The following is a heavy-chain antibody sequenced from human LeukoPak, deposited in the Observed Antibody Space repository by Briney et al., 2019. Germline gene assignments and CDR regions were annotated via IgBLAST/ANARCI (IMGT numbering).Heavy chain of an antibody. CDR2: INPDNGDT. J-gene: IGHJ4*02. V-gene: IGHV1-3*03. CDR1: GYSFTSQD. D-gene: IGHD2-2*02. CDR3: TLYNY. Sequence: ASVKVSCKTSGYSFTSQDMHWVRQAPGQSLEWMGCINPDNGDTKYSQEFQGGVTITRDTSATTAYMELSSLRSDDMAVYYCTLYNYWGQGTLVTVSS.